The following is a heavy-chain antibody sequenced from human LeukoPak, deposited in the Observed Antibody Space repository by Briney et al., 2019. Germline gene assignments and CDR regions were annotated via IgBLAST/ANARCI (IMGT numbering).Heavy chain of an antibody. Sequence: GGSLRLSYAASGFTFSSYWMSWVRQAPGKGLEGVANIKQDGSEKYYVDSVKGRFTISRDNAKNSLYLQMNSLRAEDTAVYYCARDRIKTIFGVGKFDYWGQGTLVTVSS. V-gene: IGHV3-7*01. CDR1: GFTFSSYW. CDR2: IKQDGSEK. CDR3: ARDRIKTIFGVGKFDY. D-gene: IGHD3-3*01. J-gene: IGHJ4*02.